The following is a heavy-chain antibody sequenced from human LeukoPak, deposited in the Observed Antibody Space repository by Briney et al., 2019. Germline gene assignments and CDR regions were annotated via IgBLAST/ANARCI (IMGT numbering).Heavy chain of an antibody. J-gene: IGHJ4*02. Sequence: SETLSLTCSVSGGSISSYYWSWIRQPPGRGLEWIGYIYYSGSTNYNPSLKSRVTISLDTSKNQFSLKLSSVTAADTAVYYCARPTRYSTNWVPPDYWGQGTLVTVSS. CDR2: IYYSGST. D-gene: IGHD6-13*01. V-gene: IGHV4-59*01. CDR3: ARPTRYSTNWVPPDY. CDR1: GGSISSYY.